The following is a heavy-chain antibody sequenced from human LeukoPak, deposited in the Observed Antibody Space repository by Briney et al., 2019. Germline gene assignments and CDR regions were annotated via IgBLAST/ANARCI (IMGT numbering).Heavy chain of an antibody. Sequence: PGGSLRLSCAASGFIFSGYAMSWFRQAPGKGLEWVSVISGSGGSTYYADSVKGRFTNSRDNSKNTLYLQMNRLRAEDPAVYYCASSTQDSPKYYYGMDVWGQGTTVTVSS. CDR2: ISGSGGST. CDR1: GFIFSGYA. J-gene: IGHJ6*02. CDR3: ASSTQDSPKYYYGMDV. V-gene: IGHV3-23*01.